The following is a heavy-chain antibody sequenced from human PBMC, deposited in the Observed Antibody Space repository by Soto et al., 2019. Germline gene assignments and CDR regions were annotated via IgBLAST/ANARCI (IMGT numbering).Heavy chain of an antibody. CDR1: GGTFSSYA. CDR2: IIPIFGTA. J-gene: IGHJ6*02. D-gene: IGHD6-13*01. Sequence: SVKVSCKASGGTFSSYAISWVRQAPGQGLGWMGGIIPIFGTANYAQKFQSRVTITADESTSTAYMELSSLRSEDTAVYYCAREGQQLASYYYYGMDVWRQGTTVTVSS. CDR3: AREGQQLASYYYYGMDV. V-gene: IGHV1-69*13.